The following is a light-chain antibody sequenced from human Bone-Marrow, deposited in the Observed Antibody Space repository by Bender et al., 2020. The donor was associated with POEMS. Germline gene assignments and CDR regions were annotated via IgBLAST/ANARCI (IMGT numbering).Light chain of an antibody. CDR2: GNS. V-gene: IGLV1-40*01. Sequence: QSVLTQPPSVSGAPGQRVSISCTGSSSNIGGGYDVHWYQQLPGTAPKLLIYGNSNRPSGVPDRFSGSKSGTSASLAITGLQAEDEADYYCQSYDSNMGVSRVFGTGTKVTVL. J-gene: IGLJ1*01. CDR1: SSNIGGGYD. CDR3: QSYDSNMGVSRV.